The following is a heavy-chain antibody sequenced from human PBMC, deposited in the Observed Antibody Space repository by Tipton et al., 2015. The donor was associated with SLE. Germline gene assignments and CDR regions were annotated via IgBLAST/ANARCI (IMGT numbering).Heavy chain of an antibody. CDR3: AKGGTGKFDY. D-gene: IGHD7-27*01. CDR2: SSERTSAI. J-gene: IGHJ4*02. V-gene: IGHV3-48*01. CDR1: GFTFSSFG. Sequence: GSLRLSCAASGFTFSSFGMLWVRQAPGKGLEWVLYSSERTSAIFYADSVKGRFTISRDNSKNMLYLQMNSLRVEDTAVYYCAKGGTGKFDYWGQGTLVTVSS.